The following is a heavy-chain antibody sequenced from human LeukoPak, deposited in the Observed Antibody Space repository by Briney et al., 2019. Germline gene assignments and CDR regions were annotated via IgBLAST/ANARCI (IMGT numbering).Heavy chain of an antibody. V-gene: IGHV1-8*01. CDR1: GYTFTSYD. J-gene: IGHJ4*02. D-gene: IGHD6-13*01. CDR3: ARGSLYAAAGTLDFDY. CDR2: MNPNSGNT. Sequence: ASVKVSCKASGYTFTSYDINWVRQATGQGLEWMGWMNPNSGNTGYAQKFQGRVTMTRNTSISTAYMELSSLRSEDTVVYYCARGSLYAAAGTLDFDYWGQGTLVTVSS.